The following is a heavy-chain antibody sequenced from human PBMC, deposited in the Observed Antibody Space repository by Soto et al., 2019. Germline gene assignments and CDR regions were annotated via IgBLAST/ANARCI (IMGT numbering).Heavy chain of an antibody. CDR2: MSRNSGNT. CDR3: FRGRRANFDP. V-gene: IGHV1-8*01. CDR1: GYTXTNYY. Sequence: SXKVSFKASGYTXTNYYSHWVRQATVQGLGWSGWMSRNSGNTGYEQKFQGRVTMTRDTSITTAYLELRSLTSADTAVYYCFRGRRANFDPWGQGTKVPVS. D-gene: IGHD6-25*01. J-gene: IGHJ5*02.